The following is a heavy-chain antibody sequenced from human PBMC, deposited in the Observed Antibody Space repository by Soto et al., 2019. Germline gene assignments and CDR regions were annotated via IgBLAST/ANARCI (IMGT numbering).Heavy chain of an antibody. J-gene: IGHJ6*04. CDR3: VREGASRL. CDR2: INKDGSEK. Sequence: EVQVVESGGGLVQPGGSLRLSCAASGFTFTSYWMTWVRQAPGRGLEWVANINKDGSEKSYVDSVKGRFTISRDNAKSSLYLQMNSVRADDTAVYYCVREGASRLWGKGTTVIVSS. CDR1: GFTFTSYW. V-gene: IGHV3-7*01.